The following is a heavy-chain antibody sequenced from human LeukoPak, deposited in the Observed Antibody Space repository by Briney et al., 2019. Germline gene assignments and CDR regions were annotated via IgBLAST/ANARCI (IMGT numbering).Heavy chain of an antibody. Sequence: GGSLRLSCAAPGFTFSSYWMSWVRQAPGKGLEWVANIKQDGSEKYYADSVKGRFTISRDNAKNSLYLQMNSLRAEDTAVYYCASLYSSGWTRDYWGQGTLVTVSS. J-gene: IGHJ4*02. D-gene: IGHD6-19*01. V-gene: IGHV3-7*01. CDR2: IKQDGSEK. CDR3: ASLYSSGWTRDY. CDR1: GFTFSSYW.